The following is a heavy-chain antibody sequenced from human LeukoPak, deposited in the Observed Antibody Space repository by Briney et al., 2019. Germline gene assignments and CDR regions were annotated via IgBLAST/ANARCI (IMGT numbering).Heavy chain of an antibody. Sequence: LSLTCTVSGGSISSGSYYWSWVRQAPGKGLEWVSAISGSGGSTYYADSVKGRFTISRDNSKNTLYLQMNSLRAEDTAVYYCARRCGGDCLDAFDIWGQGTMVTVSS. D-gene: IGHD2-21*02. J-gene: IGHJ3*02. CDR3: ARRCGGDCLDAFDI. CDR2: ISGSGGST. CDR1: GGSISSGSYY. V-gene: IGHV3-23*01.